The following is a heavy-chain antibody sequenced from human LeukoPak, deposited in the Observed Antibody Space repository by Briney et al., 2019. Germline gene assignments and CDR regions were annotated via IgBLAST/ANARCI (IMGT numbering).Heavy chain of an antibody. CDR1: GYTLTELS. J-gene: IGHJ4*02. CDR2: FDPEDGET. V-gene: IGHV1-24*01. CDR3: ATGRDYYGSGSYCNY. D-gene: IGHD3-10*01. Sequence: ASVKVSCKVSGYTLTELSMHWVRQAPGKXLXWMGGFDPEDGETIYAQKFQGRVTMTEDTSTDTAYMELSSLRSEDTAVYYCATGRDYYGSGSYCNYWGQGTLVTVSS.